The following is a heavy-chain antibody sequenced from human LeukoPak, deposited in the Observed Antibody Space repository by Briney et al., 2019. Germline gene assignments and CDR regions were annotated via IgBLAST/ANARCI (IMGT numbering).Heavy chain of an antibody. D-gene: IGHD5-24*01. CDR2: ISSSSSYI. CDR3: AREGDGYNSPFDY. Sequence: GGSLRLSCAASGFTFSSYSMNWVRQAPGKGLEWVSSISSSSSYIYYEDSVKGRFTISRDNAKNSLYLQMNSLRAEDTAVYYCAREGDGYNSPFDYWGQGTLVTVSS. CDR1: GFTFSSYS. V-gene: IGHV3-21*01. J-gene: IGHJ4*02.